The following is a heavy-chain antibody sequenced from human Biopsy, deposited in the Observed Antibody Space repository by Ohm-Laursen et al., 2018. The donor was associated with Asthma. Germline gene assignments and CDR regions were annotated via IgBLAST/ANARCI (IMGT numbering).Heavy chain of an antibody. CDR1: GGMFGNYA. V-gene: IGHV1-69*13. Sequence: SVKVSCKASGGMFGNYAISWVRQAPGLGLEWMGGISPIFGSSNYAQRFQGRVTITADESTSTAYMEVTSLRSEDTAIYYCARCQVGYSSGWSLLLKKIYYSGMDVWGQGTAVTVSS. CDR2: ISPIFGSS. D-gene: IGHD6-19*01. J-gene: IGHJ6*02. CDR3: ARCQVGYSSGWSLLLKKIYYSGMDV.